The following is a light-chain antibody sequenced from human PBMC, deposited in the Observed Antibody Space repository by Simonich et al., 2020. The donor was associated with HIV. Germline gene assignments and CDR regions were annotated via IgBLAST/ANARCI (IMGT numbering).Light chain of an antibody. CDR3: QQYYETPYT. V-gene: IGKV4-1*01. J-gene: IGKJ2*01. Sequence: DIVMTQSPDSLAVSLGERAPINCKSSRNILYSSNNKNYLAWYQQRPGQPPNLLIYWASTRESGVPDRFSGSESGTDFTLTISSLQAEDVAVYYCQQYYETPYTFGQGTKLEIK. CDR1: RNILYSSNNKNY. CDR2: WAS.